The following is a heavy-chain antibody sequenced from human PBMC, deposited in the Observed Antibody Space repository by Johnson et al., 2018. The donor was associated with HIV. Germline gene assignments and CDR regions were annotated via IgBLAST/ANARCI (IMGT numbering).Heavy chain of an antibody. CDR3: ARGGVGYSGSYHDAFDL. CDR1: GFTFSRYG. J-gene: IGHJ3*01. D-gene: IGHD1-26*01. V-gene: IGHV3-33*05. Sequence: QVQLVESGGGVVQPGRSLRLSCAASGFTFSRYGMHWVRQAPGKGLEWVAVISYDGSNKYYADSVKDRFTIFRDNAKSSLYLQMNSLRVEDTAIYYCARGGVGYSGSYHDAFDLWG. CDR2: ISYDGSNK.